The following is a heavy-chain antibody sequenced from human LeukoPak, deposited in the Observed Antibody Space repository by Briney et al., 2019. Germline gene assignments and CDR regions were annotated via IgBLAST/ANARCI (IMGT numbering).Heavy chain of an antibody. D-gene: IGHD6-13*01. CDR3: ARDPGIAAVRD. J-gene: IGHJ4*02. CDR1: GFTFSSYW. V-gene: IGHV3-7*01. Sequence: GGSLRLSCAASGFTFSSYWMSWVRQAPGKGLEGVANIKQDGSEKYYVDSVKGRFTISRDNAKNSLYLQMNSLRAEDTAVYYCARDPGIAAVRDWGQGTLVTVSS. CDR2: IKQDGSEK.